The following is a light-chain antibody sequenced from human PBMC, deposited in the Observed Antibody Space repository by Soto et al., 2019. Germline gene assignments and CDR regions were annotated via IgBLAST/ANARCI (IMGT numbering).Light chain of an antibody. CDR1: QGISKY. CDR2: AAS. CDR3: QKDNSAPWT. V-gene: IGKV1-27*01. Sequence: DIQMTQSPSSLSASVGDRVTITCRASQGISKYLGWYQQKPGKVPELLIYAASTLKSGVPSRFSGSGSGTDFTLTISSLQPEDVATYYCQKDNSAPWTVGQGTKVEIK. J-gene: IGKJ1*01.